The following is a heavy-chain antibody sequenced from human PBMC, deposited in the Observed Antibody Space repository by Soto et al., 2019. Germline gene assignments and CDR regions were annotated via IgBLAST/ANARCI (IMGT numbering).Heavy chain of an antibody. V-gene: IGHV1-69*06. CDR2: IIPLFGTP. CDR1: GGTFSNYA. J-gene: IGHJ4*02. CDR3: ASFWETVGPPSPFAY. Sequence: SVKVSCKASGGTFSNYAINWVRQAPGQGLEWMGGIIPLFGTPNYAQKFQGRVTFTAHKSTSTAYMELRSLRSDDTAVYYCASFWETVGPPSPFAYWCQATLVTGS. D-gene: IGHD1-26*01.